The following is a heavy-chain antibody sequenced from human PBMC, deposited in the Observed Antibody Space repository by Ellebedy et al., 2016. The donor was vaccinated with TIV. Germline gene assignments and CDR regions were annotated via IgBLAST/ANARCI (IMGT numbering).Heavy chain of an antibody. Sequence: AASVKVSCKASGYTFTSYYMHWVRQAPGQGLEWMGWISAYNGNTNYAQKLQGRVTMTTDTSTSTAYMELRSLRSDDTAVYYCARINQLLRPAGIAAGEDYWGQGTLVTVSS. V-gene: IGHV1-18*04. CDR2: ISAYNGNT. J-gene: IGHJ4*02. D-gene: IGHD6-13*01. CDR3: ARINQLLRPAGIAAGEDY. CDR1: GYTFTSYY.